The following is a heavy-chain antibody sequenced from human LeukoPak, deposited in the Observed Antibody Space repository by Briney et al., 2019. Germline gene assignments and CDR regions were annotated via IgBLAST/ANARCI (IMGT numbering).Heavy chain of an antibody. CDR1: GFTFSSYA. CDR2: ITGSGGST. D-gene: IGHD5-18*01. CDR3: ARTDTAMVTFFPFDY. J-gene: IGHJ4*02. V-gene: IGHV3-23*01. Sequence: GGSLRLSCAASGFTFSSYAMSWVRQAPGKGLEWVSGITGSGGSTYYADSVKGRFTISRDNSKNTLYLQMNSLRAEDTAVYYCARTDTAMVTFFPFDYWGQGTLVTVSS.